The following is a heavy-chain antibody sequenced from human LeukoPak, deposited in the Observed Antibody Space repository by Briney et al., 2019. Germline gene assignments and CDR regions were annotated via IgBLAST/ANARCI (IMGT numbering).Heavy chain of an antibody. Sequence: GGSLRLSCAAFGFNFNSYAVHWVRQAPGKGLQWVAVISYDGSYKNYADSVKGRFTISRETSKTTLYLQMNSLRAEDTAVYYCATELRILSWGVDAFDIWGQGTMVTVSS. CDR1: GFNFNSYA. CDR3: ATELRILSWGVDAFDI. V-gene: IGHV3-30*04. J-gene: IGHJ3*02. D-gene: IGHD3-16*01. CDR2: ISYDGSYK.